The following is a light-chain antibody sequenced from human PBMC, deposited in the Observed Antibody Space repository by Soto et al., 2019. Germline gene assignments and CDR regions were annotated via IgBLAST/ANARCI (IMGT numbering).Light chain of an antibody. CDR2: QTS. Sequence: EIVLTQSPATLSSFPFDIVTLSFRASQYINTRLAWYQHRPGQAPRLLIYQTSLRAAGIPARFSASGSGTDFTLTISDVQPEDFALYYCHQRQSWPRTFGQGTKVDI. J-gene: IGKJ1*01. CDR3: HQRQSWPRT. V-gene: IGKV3-11*01. CDR1: QYINTR.